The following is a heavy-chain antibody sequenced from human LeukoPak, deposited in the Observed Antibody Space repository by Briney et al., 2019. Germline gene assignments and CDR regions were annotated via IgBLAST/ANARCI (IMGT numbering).Heavy chain of an antibody. Sequence: ASVKVSCKASGYTFTGYYMHWVRQAPGQGLEWMGWINPNSGGTNYAQKFQGRVTMTRGTSISTAYMELSRLRSDDTAVYYCARNKGFGELFYFDYWGQGTLVTVSS. CDR2: INPNSGGT. V-gene: IGHV1-2*02. CDR1: GYTFTGYY. D-gene: IGHD3-10*01. J-gene: IGHJ4*02. CDR3: ARNKGFGELFYFDY.